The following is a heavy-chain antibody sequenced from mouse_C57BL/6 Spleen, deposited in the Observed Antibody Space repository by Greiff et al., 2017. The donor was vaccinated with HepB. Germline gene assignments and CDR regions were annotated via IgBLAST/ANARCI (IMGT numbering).Heavy chain of an antibody. D-gene: IGHD3-3*01. CDR3: ARRRAGYFDY. CDR2: ISSGSSTI. J-gene: IGHJ2*01. V-gene: IGHV5-17*01. Sequence: VQLKESGGGLVKPGGSLKLSCAASGFTFSDYGMHWVRQAPEKGLEWVAYISSGSSTIYYADTVKGRFTISRDNAKNTLFLQMTSLRSEDTAMYYCARRRAGYFDYWGQGTTLTVSS. CDR1: GFTFSDYG.